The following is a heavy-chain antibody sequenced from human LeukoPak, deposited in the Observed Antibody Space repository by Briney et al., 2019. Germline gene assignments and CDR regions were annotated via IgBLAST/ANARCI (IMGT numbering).Heavy chain of an antibody. J-gene: IGHJ4*02. D-gene: IGHD1-26*01. Sequence: ASVKVSCKVSGYILTELSMHWVRQAPGKGLEWMGGFDPEDGETIYAQKFQGRVTMTEDTSTDTAYMELSSLRSEDTAVYYCATARDSGSYRNYFDYWGQGTLVTVSS. CDR2: FDPEDGET. CDR1: GYILTELS. V-gene: IGHV1-24*01. CDR3: ATARDSGSYRNYFDY.